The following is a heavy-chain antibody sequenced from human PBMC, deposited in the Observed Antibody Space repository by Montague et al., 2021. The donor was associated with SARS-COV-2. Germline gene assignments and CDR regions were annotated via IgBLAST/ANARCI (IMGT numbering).Heavy chain of an antibody. CDR1: GDSISSGNNY. D-gene: IGHD3-10*01. J-gene: IGHJ3*02. Sequence: SETLSLTCTVSGDSISSGNNYWGWIRQPPGKGLECIGNIYQSGGISYNPSLESRVTISVDTSKNQFSLKLSSVTAADSAVYYCARHITGSGNDFDIWGQGTMVTVSS. CDR3: ARHITGSGNDFDI. CDR2: IYQSGGI. V-gene: IGHV4-39*01.